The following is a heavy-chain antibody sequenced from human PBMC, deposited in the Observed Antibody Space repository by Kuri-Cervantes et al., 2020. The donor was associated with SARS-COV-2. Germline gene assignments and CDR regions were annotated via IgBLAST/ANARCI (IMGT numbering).Heavy chain of an antibody. Sequence: SETLSLTCAVFGGSFSGYSWSWIRQSPGKGLEWIGKINHSGSTNYNPSLSSRVTISVDMSKNQFSLRLSAVAAADTAMYYCARGREGVVSANILGLGYFLYLSMDVWGKGTSVTVSS. CDR3: ARGREGVVSANILGLGYFLYLSMDV. D-gene: IGHD2-2*01. CDR1: GGSFSGYS. CDR2: INHSGST. V-gene: IGHV4-34*01. J-gene: IGHJ6*03.